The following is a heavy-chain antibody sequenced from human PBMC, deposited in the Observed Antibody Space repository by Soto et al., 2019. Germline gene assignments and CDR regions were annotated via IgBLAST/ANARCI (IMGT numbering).Heavy chain of an antibody. CDR3: ARRTGAAAGIDY. J-gene: IGHJ4*02. CDR1: GGSISSSSYY. V-gene: IGHV4-39*01. D-gene: IGHD6-13*01. Sequence: QLQLQESGPGLVKPSETLSLTCTVSGGSISSSSYYWGWIRQPPGKGLEWIGSIYYSGSTYYNPSLKSRVTISVDTSKNQFSLKLSSVTAADTAVYYCARRTGAAAGIDYWGQGTLVTVSS. CDR2: IYYSGST.